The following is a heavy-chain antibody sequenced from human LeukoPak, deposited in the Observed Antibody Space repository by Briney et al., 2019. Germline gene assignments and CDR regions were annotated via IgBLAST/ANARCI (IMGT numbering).Heavy chain of an antibody. D-gene: IGHD2-2*01. J-gene: IGHJ4*02. CDR1: GFTFSSYG. CDR3: AITPGTYCCTKKNERFDY. V-gene: IGHV3-33*01. Sequence: GRSLRLSCAASGFTFSSYGMHWVRQAPGKGLEWVAVIWYDGSNKYYADSVKGRFTISRDNSKNTLYLQMNSLRAEDTTVYYCAITPGTYCCTKKNERFDYWGQGTLVTVSS. CDR2: IWYDGSNK.